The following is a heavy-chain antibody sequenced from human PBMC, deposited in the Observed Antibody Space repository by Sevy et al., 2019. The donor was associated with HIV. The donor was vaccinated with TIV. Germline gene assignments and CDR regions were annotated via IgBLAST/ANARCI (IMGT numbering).Heavy chain of an antibody. CDR1: GYTFTGYY. V-gene: IGHV1-2*02. Sequence: ASVKVSCKASGYTFTGYYMHWVRQAPGQGLQWMGWINPDSSGPNYAPKFQGRVTLTRDTSISTAYMELSRLKSDDTAVYYCVRDDRVSYFEHWGQGTLVTVSS. CDR3: VRDDRVSYFEH. J-gene: IGHJ4*02. D-gene: IGHD3-10*01. CDR2: INPDSSGP.